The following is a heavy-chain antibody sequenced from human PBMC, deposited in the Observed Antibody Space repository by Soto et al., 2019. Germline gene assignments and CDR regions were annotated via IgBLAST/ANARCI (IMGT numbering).Heavy chain of an antibody. Sequence: SETLSLTCTVSGGSISSSYWSWIRQPPGKGLEWIGYIYYSGSTYYNPSLKSRVTISVDTSKNQFSLKLSSVTAADTAVYYCARVIADYFQHWGQGTLVTVSS. CDR3: ARVIADYFQH. V-gene: IGHV4-30-4*08. CDR2: IYYSGST. CDR1: GGSISSSY. J-gene: IGHJ1*01. D-gene: IGHD6-13*01.